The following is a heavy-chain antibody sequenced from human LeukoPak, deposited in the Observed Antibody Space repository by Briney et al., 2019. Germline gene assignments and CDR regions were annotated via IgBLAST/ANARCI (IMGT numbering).Heavy chain of an antibody. CDR3: ARTKTGYSSGWSGDLDY. V-gene: IGHV3-30*04. CDR1: GLTFSSHA. J-gene: IGHJ4*02. D-gene: IGHD6-19*01. CDR2: ISYDGSNK. Sequence: GGSLRLSCAASGLTFSSHAIHWVRQAPGKGLEWVAVISYDGSNKYYADSAKGRFTISRDDSKNTLYLQMNSLRAEDTAVYYCARTKTGYSSGWSGDLDYWGQGTLVTVSS.